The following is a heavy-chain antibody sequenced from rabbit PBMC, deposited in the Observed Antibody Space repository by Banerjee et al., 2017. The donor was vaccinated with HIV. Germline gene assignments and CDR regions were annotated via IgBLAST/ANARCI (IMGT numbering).Heavy chain of an antibody. V-gene: IGHV1S45*01. CDR3: ARTYGANGDDYYFNG. J-gene: IGHJ6*01. D-gene: IGHD2-1*01. CDR1: GFSFSSSYW. Sequence: QEQLEESGGDLVKPEGSLTLTCTASGFSFSSSYWICWVRQAPGKGLEWIACIYTGSGSALYVSWAKGRFTISKTSSPTVTLQMTSLTAADTATYFCARTYGANGDDYYFNGWGPGTLVTVS. CDR2: IYTGSGSA.